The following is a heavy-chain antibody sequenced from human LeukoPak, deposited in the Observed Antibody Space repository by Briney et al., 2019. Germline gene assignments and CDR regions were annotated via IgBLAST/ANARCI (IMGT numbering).Heavy chain of an antibody. CDR2: INWNGGST. D-gene: IGHD2-2*01. CDR1: GFTFDDYG. Sequence: GGSLRLSCAASGFTFDDYGMSWVRQAPGKGLEWVSGINWNGGSTGYADSVKGRFTISRDNAKNSLYLQVNSLRAEDTAVYYCARVDSTDAFDIWGQGTMVTVSS. J-gene: IGHJ3*02. CDR3: ARVDSTDAFDI. V-gene: IGHV3-20*04.